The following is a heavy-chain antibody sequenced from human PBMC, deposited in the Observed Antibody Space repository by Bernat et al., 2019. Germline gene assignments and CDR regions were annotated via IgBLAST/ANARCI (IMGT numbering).Heavy chain of an antibody. V-gene: IGHV1-18*01. J-gene: IGHJ3*02. D-gene: IGHD6-13*01. CDR2: ISAYNGTT. Sequence: GAEVRKPGASVKVACKASGDTCTSYGSSWVRQAPGQGLEWMGWISAYNGTTNYAQQLQGRVTMTPDTSTSTAYMELRSLRSDDTAVYYCARWDIAAAGTKFDAFDIWGQGTVVTVSS. CDR1: GDTCTSYG. CDR3: ARWDIAAAGTKFDAFDI.